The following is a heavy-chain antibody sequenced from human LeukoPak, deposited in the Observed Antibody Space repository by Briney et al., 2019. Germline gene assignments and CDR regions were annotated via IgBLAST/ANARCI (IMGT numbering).Heavy chain of an antibody. CDR2: IKPDGSEK. V-gene: IGHV3-7*01. CDR1: GFSFSNYW. D-gene: IGHD2-21*02. Sequence: GGSLRLSCAASGFSFSNYWMSWVRQAPGKGLEWVANIKPDGSEKYYVDSVKGRFTISTDNAKNSLYLQMNSLRAEDTAVYYCARMTANNWFDPWGQGTLVTVSS. J-gene: IGHJ5*02. CDR3: ARMTANNWFDP.